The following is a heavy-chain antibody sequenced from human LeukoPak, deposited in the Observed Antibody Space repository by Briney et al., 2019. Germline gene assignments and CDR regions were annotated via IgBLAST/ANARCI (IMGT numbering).Heavy chain of an antibody. Sequence: ASVKVSCKASGYTFTGYYLHWVRQAPGQGPEWMGWINPTSGGTNYAQKFQGRVTMNRDTSITTAYMELSGLRPDDTAVYYCAKDVTPGDNVNDSWGQGTLVTVSS. D-gene: IGHD5-24*01. CDR3: AKDVTPGDNVNDS. J-gene: IGHJ4*02. CDR1: GYTFTGYY. CDR2: INPTSGGT. V-gene: IGHV1-2*02.